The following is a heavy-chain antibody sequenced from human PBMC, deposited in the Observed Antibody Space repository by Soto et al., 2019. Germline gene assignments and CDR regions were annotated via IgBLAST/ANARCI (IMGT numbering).Heavy chain of an antibody. Sequence: QVHLVQSGVEVKTPGPSVKVSCQASGYTFLTYDISWVRQAPGQGLEWMGWISTYSGDTKYAQKFQGRVTVTTDTSTTTAYLELRSLRSDDTAVYYCARHHGPTTSENGFDPWGQGNLVTVSS. D-gene: IGHD5-12*01. J-gene: IGHJ5*02. V-gene: IGHV1-18*01. CDR3: ARHHGPTTSENGFDP. CDR2: ISTYSGDT. CDR1: GYTFLTYD.